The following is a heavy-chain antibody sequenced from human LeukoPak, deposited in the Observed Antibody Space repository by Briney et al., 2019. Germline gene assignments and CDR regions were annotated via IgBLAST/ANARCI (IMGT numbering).Heavy chain of an antibody. V-gene: IGHV1-18*01. CDR3: GLMVATFDH. Sequence: ASVKVSCKASGYTFSNYGVSWVRQAPGQGLEWMGWISGYNGDTNYAQKFQGRVTMTTDTSTSTAYMELRSLRSDDTTVYYCGLMVATFDHWGQGTLITVSS. J-gene: IGHJ4*02. CDR1: GYTFSNYG. CDR2: ISGYNGDT. D-gene: IGHD5-12*01.